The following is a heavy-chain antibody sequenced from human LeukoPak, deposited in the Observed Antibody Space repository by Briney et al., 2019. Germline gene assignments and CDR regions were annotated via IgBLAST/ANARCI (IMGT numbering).Heavy chain of an antibody. V-gene: IGHV1-69*13. D-gene: IGHD3-10*01. Sequence: GASVKVSCKASGGTFSSYAISWVRQAPGQGLEWMGGIIPIFGTANYAQKFQGRVTITADESTSTAYMELSSLRSEDTAVYYCASGPVDYGSGSYYSKECDYWGQGTLVTVSS. CDR1: GGTFSSYA. CDR2: IIPIFGTA. CDR3: ASGPVDYGSGSYYSKECDY. J-gene: IGHJ4*02.